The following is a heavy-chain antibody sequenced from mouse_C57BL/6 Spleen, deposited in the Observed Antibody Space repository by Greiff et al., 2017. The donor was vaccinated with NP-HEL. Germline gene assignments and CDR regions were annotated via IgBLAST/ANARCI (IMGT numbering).Heavy chain of an antibody. J-gene: IGHJ4*01. CDR3: AYGSSYNYAMDY. Sequence: QVHVKQPGTELVKPGASVKLSCKASGYTFTSYWMHWVKQRPGQGLEWIGNINPSNGGTNYNEKFKSKATLTVDKSSSTAYMQLSSLTSEDSAVYYCAYGSSYNYAMDYWGQGTSVTVSS. CDR1: GYTFTSYW. CDR2: INPSNGGT. V-gene: IGHV1-53*01. D-gene: IGHD1-1*01.